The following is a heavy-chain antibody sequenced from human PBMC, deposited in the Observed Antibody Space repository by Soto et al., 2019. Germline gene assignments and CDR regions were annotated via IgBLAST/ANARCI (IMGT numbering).Heavy chain of an antibody. D-gene: IGHD4-17*01. V-gene: IGHV4-39*01. Sequence: QLQLQESGPGLVKPSETLSLTCTVSGGSISSSSYYWGWIRQPPGKGLEWIGSIYYSGSTYYNPSLKSRVTISVDTSKNQFSLKLSSVTAADTAVYYCARPGDLNWYFDLWGRGTLVTVSS. J-gene: IGHJ2*01. CDR1: GGSISSSSYY. CDR3: ARPGDLNWYFDL. CDR2: IYYSGST.